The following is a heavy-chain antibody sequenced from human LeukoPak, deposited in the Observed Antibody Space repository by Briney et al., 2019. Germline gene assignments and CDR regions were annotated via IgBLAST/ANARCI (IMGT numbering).Heavy chain of an antibody. CDR1: GGSISSYY. J-gene: IGHJ4*02. CDR2: IYYSGST. Sequence: SETLSLTCTVFGGSISSYYWSWIRQPPGKGLEWIGYIYYSGSTNYNPSLKSRVTISVDTSKNQFSLKLSSVTAADTAVYYCARGRVAAAGPFDYWGQGTLVTVSS. V-gene: IGHV4-59*01. CDR3: ARGRVAAAGPFDY. D-gene: IGHD6-13*01.